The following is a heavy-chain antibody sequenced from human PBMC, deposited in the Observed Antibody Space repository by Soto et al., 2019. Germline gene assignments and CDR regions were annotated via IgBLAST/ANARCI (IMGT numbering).Heavy chain of an antibody. J-gene: IGHJ5*02. CDR1: GGSISSSSYY. CDR2: IYYSGST. CDR3: AIAQYYDFWSGYYIRSRPTGNNWFDP. D-gene: IGHD3-3*01. Sequence: SETLSLTCTVSGGSISSSSYYWGWIRQPPGKGLEWIGSIYYSGSTYYNPSLKSRVTISVDTSKNQFSLKLSSVTAADTAVYYCAIAQYYDFWSGYYIRSRPTGNNWFDPWGQGTLVTVSS. V-gene: IGHV4-39*01.